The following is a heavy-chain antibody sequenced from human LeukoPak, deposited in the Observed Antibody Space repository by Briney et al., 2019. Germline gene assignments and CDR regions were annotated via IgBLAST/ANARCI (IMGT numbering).Heavy chain of an antibody. D-gene: IGHD6-13*01. CDR1: GGSISSGGYY. CDR2: IYRSGST. CDR3: ARRADVRGAAGTKIDY. V-gene: IGHV4-30-2*01. J-gene: IGHJ4*02. Sequence: SETLSLTCTVSGGSISSGGYYWSWIRQPPGKGLEWIGYIYRSGSTYYNPSLKSRVTISVDTSKNQFSLKLRSVTAADTAVYYCARRADVRGAAGTKIDYWGQGTLVTVSS.